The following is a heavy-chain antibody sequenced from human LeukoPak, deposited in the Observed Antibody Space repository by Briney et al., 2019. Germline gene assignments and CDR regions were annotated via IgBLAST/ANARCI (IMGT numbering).Heavy chain of an antibody. D-gene: IGHD3-10*01. Sequence: GASVKVSYKASGYTFSGYYIHWVRQAPGQGLEWMGWINPNTGGTKYAQRFQDRVTMTRDTSISTAYMEVSRLRYDDTAVYYCARPLRVTMIRGAAFRASSDFDPWGQGTLVTVSS. V-gene: IGHV1-2*02. J-gene: IGHJ5*02. CDR1: GYTFSGYY. CDR2: INPNTGGT. CDR3: ARPLRVTMIRGAAFRASSDFDP.